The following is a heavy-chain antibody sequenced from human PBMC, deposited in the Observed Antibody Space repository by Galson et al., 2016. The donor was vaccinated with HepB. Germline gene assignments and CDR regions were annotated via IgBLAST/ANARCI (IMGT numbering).Heavy chain of an antibody. J-gene: IGHJ6*02. D-gene: IGHD1-1*01. V-gene: IGHV6-1*01. CDR1: GDSVSSNSAT. CDR2: TYYRSKWYN. CDR3: ARDLQGRTVQLERSYYYYGMDG. Sequence: CAISGDSVSSNSATWNWIRQSPSRGLEWLGRTYYRSKWYNDYAVSVKSRITINADTSKNQFSLQLSSVTPEDTAVYYCARDLQGRTVQLERSYYYYGMDGWGQGTTVTVSS.